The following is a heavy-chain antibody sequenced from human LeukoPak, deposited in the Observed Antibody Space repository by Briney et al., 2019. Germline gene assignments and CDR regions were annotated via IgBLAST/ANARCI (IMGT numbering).Heavy chain of an antibody. J-gene: IGHJ4*02. V-gene: IGHV4-30-4*01. D-gene: IGHD5-24*01. Sequence: PSQTLSLTCTVSGGSISSGDYYWSWIRQPPGKGLEWIGYIYYSGSTYYNPSLKSRVTISVDTSKNQFSLKLSSVTAADTAVYYCARGRSPINGQRWRRGYYFDYWGQGTLVTVSS. CDR2: IYYSGST. CDR1: GGSISSGDYY. CDR3: ARGRSPINGQRWRRGYYFDY.